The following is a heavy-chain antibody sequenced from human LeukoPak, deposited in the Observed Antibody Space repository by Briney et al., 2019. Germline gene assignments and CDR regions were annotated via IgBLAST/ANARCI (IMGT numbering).Heavy chain of an antibody. CDR2: IYYSGSA. CDR1: GGSISSYY. D-gene: IGHD3-22*01. CDR3: ARHGDYDSSGPFDY. J-gene: IGHJ4*02. Sequence: SETLSLTCTVSGGSISSYYWSWIRQPPGKGLEWIGYIYYSGSANYNTSLKSRVTISVDTSKNQFSLKLSSVTAADTAVYYCARHGDYDSSGPFDYWDQGTLDTVSS. V-gene: IGHV4-59*08.